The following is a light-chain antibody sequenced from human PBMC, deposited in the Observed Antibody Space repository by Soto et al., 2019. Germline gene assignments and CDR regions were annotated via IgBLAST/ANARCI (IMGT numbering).Light chain of an antibody. CDR1: QSVSSSY. CDR3: QQYGSSLFT. CDR2: GAS. Sequence: EIVLTQSPGTLSLSPGEGATLSCRASQSVSSSYLSWYQQKPGQAPRLLIYGASSRATAIPDRFSGSGSGTDFPLTISRLEPEDFAVYYCQQYGSSLFTFGPGTKVDIK. J-gene: IGKJ3*01. V-gene: IGKV3-20*01.